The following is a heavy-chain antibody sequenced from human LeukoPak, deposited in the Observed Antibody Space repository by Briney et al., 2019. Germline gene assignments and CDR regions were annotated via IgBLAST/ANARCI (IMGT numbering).Heavy chain of an antibody. CDR1: GGSISSYY. CDR2: IYYSGST. CDR3: ARVLYGDYSWFDP. J-gene: IGHJ5*02. V-gene: IGHV4-59*01. Sequence: SETPSLTCTVSGGSISSYYWSWIRQPPGKGLEWIGYIYYSGSTNYNPSLKSRVTISVDTSKNQFSLKLSSVTAADTAVYYCARVLYGDYSWFDPWGQGTLVTVSS. D-gene: IGHD4-17*01.